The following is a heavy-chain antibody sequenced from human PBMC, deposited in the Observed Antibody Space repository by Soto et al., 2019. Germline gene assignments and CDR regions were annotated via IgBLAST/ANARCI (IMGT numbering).Heavy chain of an antibody. CDR3: ARMLRYDFWGGYYTNWYFDL. Sequence: QVQLQESGPGLVKPSETLSLTCTVSGGSVSSGSYYWSWIRQPPGKGLEWIGYIYYSGSTNYNPPLKCRVPISVATSKNQFSLKLSSVTAADTAVYYCARMLRYDFWGGYYTNWYFDLWGRGTLVTVSS. V-gene: IGHV4-61*01. CDR2: IYYSGST. J-gene: IGHJ2*01. CDR1: GGSVSSGSYY. D-gene: IGHD3-3*01.